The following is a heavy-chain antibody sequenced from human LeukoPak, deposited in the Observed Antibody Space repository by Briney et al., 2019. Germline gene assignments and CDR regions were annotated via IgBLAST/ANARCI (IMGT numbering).Heavy chain of an antibody. D-gene: IGHD4-23*01. V-gene: IGHV3-23*01. CDR2: ISGSGGST. Sequence: GGSLRLSCAASGFTFSSYAMSWVRQAPGKGLEWVSAISGSGGSTYYADSVKGRFTISRDNSKNTLYLQMNSLRAEDTAVYYCAKGGGNPRGDYYYYYMGVWGKGTTVTVSS. CDR3: AKGGGNPRGDYYYYYMGV. CDR1: GFTFSSYA. J-gene: IGHJ6*03.